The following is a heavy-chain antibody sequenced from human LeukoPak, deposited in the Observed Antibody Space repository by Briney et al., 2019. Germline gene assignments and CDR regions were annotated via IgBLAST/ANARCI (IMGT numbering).Heavy chain of an antibody. CDR2: ISSSTIYT. D-gene: IGHD3-22*01. V-gene: IGHV3-21*01. Sequence: PGGSLRLSCAASGFTFSSYSMNWVRQAPGKGLEWVSFISSSTIYTYYPDSVKGRFTISRDNAKNSLYLQMNSLRAEATAVYYCARDLHFYDRAIDSWGQGTLVTVSS. CDR3: ARDLHFYDRAIDS. CDR1: GFTFSSYS. J-gene: IGHJ5*01.